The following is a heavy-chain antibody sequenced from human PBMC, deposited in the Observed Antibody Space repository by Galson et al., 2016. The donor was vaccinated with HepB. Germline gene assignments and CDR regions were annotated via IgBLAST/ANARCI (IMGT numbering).Heavy chain of an antibody. J-gene: IGHJ4*02. CDR2: INPGSGDT. CDR3: AREGGIPGRYQSFSFDY. Sequence: SVKVSCKASGYTFTSHFLHWVRQAPGRGLEWMAVINPGSGDTSYAQKFQGRVTVTRDTSTTTVYMELTGLTSEDTALYYCAREGGIPGRYQSFSFDYWGQETLVTVSS. CDR1: GYTFTSHF. D-gene: IGHD3-10*01. V-gene: IGHV1-46*01.